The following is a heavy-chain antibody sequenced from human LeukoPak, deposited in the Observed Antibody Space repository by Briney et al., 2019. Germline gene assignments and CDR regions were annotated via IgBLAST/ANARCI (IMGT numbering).Heavy chain of an antibody. V-gene: IGHV3-9*01. D-gene: IGHD2/OR15-2a*01. J-gene: IGHJ4*02. CDR2: ISWNSGSI. CDR1: GFTFDDYA. Sequence: GGSLRLSCAASGFTFDDYAMHWVRQAPGKGLEWVSGISWNSGSIGYADSVKGRFTISRDNAKNSLSLQMNSLRGEDTAVYYCATYLRSGPIDSWGQGTLVTVSS. CDR3: ATYLRSGPIDS.